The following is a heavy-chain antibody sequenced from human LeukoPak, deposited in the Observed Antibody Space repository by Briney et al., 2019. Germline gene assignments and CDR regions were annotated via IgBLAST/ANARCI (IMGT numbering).Heavy chain of an antibody. D-gene: IGHD1-26*01. J-gene: IGHJ4*02. V-gene: IGHV3-15*01. CDR3: TTAPWDGGY. Sequence: GGSLRLSCAASGFTFSNAWMNWVRQAPGKRLECVGRIKSTTDGGTTDYAAPVKGRFIISRDESKNTLYLQMNSLKPEDTAVYYCTTAPWDGGYWGQGTLVTVSS. CDR2: IKSTTDGGTT. CDR1: GFTFSNAW.